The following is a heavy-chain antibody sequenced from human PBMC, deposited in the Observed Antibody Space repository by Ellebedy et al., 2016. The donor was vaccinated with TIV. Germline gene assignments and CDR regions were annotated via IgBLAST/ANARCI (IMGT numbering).Heavy chain of an antibody. CDR1: GGSIRSYY. V-gene: IGHV4-59*01. CDR3: ARHKGDSGSYMPFDS. CDR2: IYHSGST. J-gene: IGHJ4*02. Sequence: SETLSLTCSVSGGSIRSYYWSWFRQPPGKGLEWIGYIYHSGSTKYNASLESRVTISVDTSKNQFSLWLSSVTAVDTAVYYCARHKGDSGSYMPFDSWGQGTLVTVSP. D-gene: IGHD3-10*01.